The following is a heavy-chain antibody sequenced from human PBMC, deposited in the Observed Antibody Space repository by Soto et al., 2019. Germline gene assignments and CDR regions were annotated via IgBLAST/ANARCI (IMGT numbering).Heavy chain of an antibody. CDR3: ARNLGSSGSPGFDI. CDR1: GGTFSSYG. Sequence: GASVKVSCKASGGTFSSYGISWVRQAPGQGLEWMGWISAYNGNTNYAQKLQGRVTMTTDTSTSTAYMELRSLRSDDTAVYYCARNLGSSGSPGFDIWGQGTMVTVSS. V-gene: IGHV1-18*01. D-gene: IGHD6-19*01. CDR2: ISAYNGNT. J-gene: IGHJ3*02.